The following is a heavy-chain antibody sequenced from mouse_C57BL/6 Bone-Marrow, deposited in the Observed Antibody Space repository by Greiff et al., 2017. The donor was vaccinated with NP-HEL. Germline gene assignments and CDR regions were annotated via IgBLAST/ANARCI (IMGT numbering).Heavy chain of an antibody. Sequence: EVKLMESGEGLVKPGGSLKLSCAASGFTFSSYAMSWVRQTPEKRLEWVAYISSGGDYIYYADTVKGRFTISRDNARNTLYLQMSGLKSEDTPMYYCTRARITTVVATYFDYWGQGTTLTLSS. V-gene: IGHV5-9-1*02. J-gene: IGHJ2*01. D-gene: IGHD1-1*01. CDR3: TRARITTVVATYFDY. CDR2: ISSGGDYI. CDR1: GFTFSSYA.